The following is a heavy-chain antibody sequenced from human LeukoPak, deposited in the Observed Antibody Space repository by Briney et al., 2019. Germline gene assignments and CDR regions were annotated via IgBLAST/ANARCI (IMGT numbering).Heavy chain of an antibody. D-gene: IGHD3-22*01. CDR2: ISSSSSTI. CDR1: GFTFSSYS. V-gene: IGHV3-48*04. CDR3: AKDNYDSSGYQGLDY. J-gene: IGHJ4*02. Sequence: GGSLRLSCAASGFTFSSYSMNWVRQAPGKGLEWVSYISSSSSTIYYADSVKGRFTISRDNAKNSLYLQMNSLRAEDTAVYYCAKDNYDSSGYQGLDYWGQGTLVTVSS.